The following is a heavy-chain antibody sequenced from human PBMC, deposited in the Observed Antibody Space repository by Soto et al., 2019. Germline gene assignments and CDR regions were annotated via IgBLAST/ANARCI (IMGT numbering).Heavy chain of an antibody. J-gene: IGHJ5*02. Sequence: ASVNVSCKTYGYNFISYDINWVRQAPGQGLEWMGWMNPNTGNTAYSQNFQGRVTMTRNTSITTAYMELNSLRSDDTAVYYCTRAHWFDPWGQGTLVTVSS. V-gene: IGHV1-8*01. CDR3: TRAHWFDP. CDR2: MNPNTGNT. CDR1: GYNFISYD.